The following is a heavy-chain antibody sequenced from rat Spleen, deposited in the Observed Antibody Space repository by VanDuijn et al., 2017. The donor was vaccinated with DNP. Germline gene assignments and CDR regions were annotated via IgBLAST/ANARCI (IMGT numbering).Heavy chain of an antibody. CDR2: ISNTGDST. CDR1: GFNFSRFG. CDR3: TRHESYGGYD. V-gene: IGHV5-29*01. J-gene: IGHJ2*01. Sequence: EVQLMESGGGLVQPGRSLKLSCAASGFNFSRFGMAWVRQAPTKGLEWVATISNTGDSTYYSDSVKGRFTISRDNAKSTLYLQMDSLRSEDTATYYCTRHESYGGYDWGQGVMVTVSS. D-gene: IGHD1-11*01.